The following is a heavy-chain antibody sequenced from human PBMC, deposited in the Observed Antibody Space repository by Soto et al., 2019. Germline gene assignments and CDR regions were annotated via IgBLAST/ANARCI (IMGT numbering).Heavy chain of an antibody. CDR3: ARGGYSGYDSWLDP. V-gene: IGHV1-69*13. CDR1: GGTFSSYA. D-gene: IGHD5-12*01. Sequence: SVKVSCKASGGTFSSYAISWVRQAPGQGLEWMGGIIPIFGTANYAQKFQGRVTITADESTSTAYMELSSLRSEDTAVYYCARGGYSGYDSWLDPWGQGTLVTVSS. CDR2: IIPIFGTA. J-gene: IGHJ5*02.